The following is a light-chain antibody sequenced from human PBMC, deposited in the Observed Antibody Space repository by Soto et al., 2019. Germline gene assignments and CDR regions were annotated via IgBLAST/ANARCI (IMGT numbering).Light chain of an antibody. V-gene: IGKV3-11*01. CDR3: QQRSSWPPPT. Sequence: IVLTQSPATLSLSPGERATLSCRASESVGNYLAWYQEKPGQAPRLLIYDASNRATGIPPRFSGSGSGTDFTRTISSLEPEDFAVDYCQQRSSWPPPTFGGGTKVEI. J-gene: IGKJ4*01. CDR2: DAS. CDR1: ESVGNY.